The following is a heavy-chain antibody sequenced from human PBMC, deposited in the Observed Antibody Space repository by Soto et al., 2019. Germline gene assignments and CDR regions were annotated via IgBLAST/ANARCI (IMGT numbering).Heavy chain of an antibody. V-gene: IGHV3-33*01. CDR1: GFTFSIFG. D-gene: IGHD6-19*01. CDR2: IWYDGSNA. J-gene: IGHJ4*02. CDR3: ARDKGSSTVVSGISQEGYFDS. Sequence: QVQLVESGGGVVQPGRSLRLSCAASGFTFSIFGMHWVRQAPGKGLEWAAIIWYDGSNAYHADSVRGRFTISRDNSKNTVYLQMNSLRAEDTAVYYCARDKGSSTVVSGISQEGYFDSWGQGTLVTVSS.